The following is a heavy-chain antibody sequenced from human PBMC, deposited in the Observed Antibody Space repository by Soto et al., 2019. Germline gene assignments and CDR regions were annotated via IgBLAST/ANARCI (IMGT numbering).Heavy chain of an antibody. CDR2: ILYDGTIE. Sequence: CLRISCAACGLSFWQYALNWVRQAPGKGLEWVAVILYDGTIEHYADSVKGRFTVSRDNSKNTVYLQMDSLTPEDTGVYYCAREASVAALNWFGPWGQRTLVTVSS. CDR1: GLSFWQYA. J-gene: IGHJ5*02. D-gene: IGHD6-6*01. V-gene: IGHV3-30-3*01. CDR3: AREASVAALNWFGP.